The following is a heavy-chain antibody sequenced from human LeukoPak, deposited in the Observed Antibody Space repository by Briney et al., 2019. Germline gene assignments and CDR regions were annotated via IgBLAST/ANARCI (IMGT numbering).Heavy chain of an antibody. CDR1: GGSFSGYY. CDR2: INHSGST. V-gene: IGHV4-34*01. D-gene: IGHD3-22*01. Sequence: SETLSLTCAVYGGSFSGYYWSWIRQPPGKGLEWIGEINHSGSTNYNPSLKSRVTISVDTSKNQFSPRLSSVTAADTAVYYCARGRRGYSKGYYFDYWGQGTLVTVSS. J-gene: IGHJ4*02. CDR3: ARGRRGYSKGYYFDY.